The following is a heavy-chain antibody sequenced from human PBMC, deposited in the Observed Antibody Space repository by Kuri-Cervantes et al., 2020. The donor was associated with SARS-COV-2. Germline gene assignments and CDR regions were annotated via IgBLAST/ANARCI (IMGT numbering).Heavy chain of an antibody. Sequence: LSCTVSGGSVSSGSYYWGWIRQPPGKGLEWIGYIYYSGSTNYNPSLKSRVTISVDTSKNQFSLKLSSVTAADTAVYYCAREVTQWLTRRFDPWGQGTLVTVSS. CDR2: IYYSGST. D-gene: IGHD6-19*01. CDR1: GGSVSSGSYY. J-gene: IGHJ5*02. V-gene: IGHV4-61*01. CDR3: AREVTQWLTRRFDP.